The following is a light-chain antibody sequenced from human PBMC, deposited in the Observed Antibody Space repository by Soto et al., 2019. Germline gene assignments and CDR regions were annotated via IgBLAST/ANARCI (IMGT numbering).Light chain of an antibody. CDR1: QTVAGN. J-gene: IGKJ1*01. Sequence: MTQSPATLSVSPGESATLSCRASQTVAGNLAWYQQKPGQAPRLLIYATSTRATDVPDRFSGSGSGTDFTLTIGSLQSEDFATYYCQQYFNWPPWTFGQGTKVDIK. V-gene: IGKV3-15*01. CDR3: QQYFNWPPWT. CDR2: ATS.